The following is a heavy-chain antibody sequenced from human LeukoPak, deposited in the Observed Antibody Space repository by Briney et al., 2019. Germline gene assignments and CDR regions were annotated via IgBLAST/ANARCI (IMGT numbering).Heavy chain of an antibody. D-gene: IGHD1-1*01. CDR1: GFTFSSYG. CDR3: AKACLGTERC. V-gene: IGHV3-30*18. J-gene: IGHJ4*02. Sequence: PGGSLRLSCAASGFTFSSYGMNWVRQAPGKGLEWVAVISYDGGTKYYADSVKGRFTVSRDNARNTLYLQMNSLRAEDTAVYYCAKACLGTERCWGQGTLVTVSS. CDR2: ISYDGGTK.